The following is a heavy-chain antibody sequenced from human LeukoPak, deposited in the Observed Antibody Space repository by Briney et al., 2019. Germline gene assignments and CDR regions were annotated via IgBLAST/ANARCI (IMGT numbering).Heavy chain of an antibody. Sequence: PSETLPLTCTVSGGSISSYYWSWIRQPAGKGLEWIGRIYTSGSTNYNPSLKSRVTISVDTSKNQFSLKLSSVTAADTAVYYCASCSGGSCYFNHFDYWGQGTLVTVSS. V-gene: IGHV4-4*07. D-gene: IGHD2-15*01. CDR3: ASCSGGSCYFNHFDY. J-gene: IGHJ4*02. CDR1: GGSISSYY. CDR2: IYTSGST.